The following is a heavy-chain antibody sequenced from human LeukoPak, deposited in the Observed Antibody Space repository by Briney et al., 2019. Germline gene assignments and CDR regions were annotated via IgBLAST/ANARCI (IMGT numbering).Heavy chain of an antibody. Sequence: GGSLRLSCAVSGFAFGSEAMSWVRQSPARGLEWVASISPGGGTTYYADYVKGRFTISRDNSKNSLFVQMSSLRAEDTAVYYCAKVLHIVVVPAANDFDYWGQGTLVTVSS. D-gene: IGHD2-2*01. CDR2: ISPGGGTT. V-gene: IGHV3-23*01. J-gene: IGHJ4*02. CDR3: AKVLHIVVVPAANDFDY. CDR1: GFAFGSEA.